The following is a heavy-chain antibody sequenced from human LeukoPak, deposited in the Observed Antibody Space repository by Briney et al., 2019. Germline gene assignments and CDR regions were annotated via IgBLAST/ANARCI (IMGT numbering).Heavy chain of an antibody. CDR2: IYTSGST. CDR3: ARDPGYSSSWYFFDY. J-gene: IGHJ4*02. D-gene: IGHD6-13*01. V-gene: IGHV4-4*07. CDR1: GGSISSYY. Sequence: SETLSLTCTVSGGSISSYYWSWIRQPAGKGLEWIGRIYTSGSTNYNPSLKSRVTMSVDTSKNRFSLKLSSVTAADTAVYYCARDPGYSSSWYFFDYWGQGTLVTVSS.